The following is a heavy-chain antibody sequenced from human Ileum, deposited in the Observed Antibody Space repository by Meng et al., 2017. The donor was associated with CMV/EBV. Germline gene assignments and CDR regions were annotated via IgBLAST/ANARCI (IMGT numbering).Heavy chain of an antibody. J-gene: IGHJ4*02. V-gene: IGHV3-30*02. Sequence: GESLKISCAASGFTFRSYGMHWVRQAPGKGLEWVAFIQYDGSNKYYADSVKGRSTISRDNFKNTLYLQMNSLRTDDTAVYYCAQLGLTDYWGQGMQVTVSS. CDR3: AQLGLTDY. CDR2: IQYDGSNK. CDR1: GFTFRSYG.